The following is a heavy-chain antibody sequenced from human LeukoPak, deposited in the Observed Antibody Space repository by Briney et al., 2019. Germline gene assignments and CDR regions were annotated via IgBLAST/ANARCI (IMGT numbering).Heavy chain of an antibody. V-gene: IGHV3-23*01. CDR3: ASAAGPFDN. CDR1: GFTFTSYA. J-gene: IGHJ4*02. CDR2: ISGSGEST. Sequence: GGPLRLSCAASGFTFTSYAMSWVRQAPGKGLQWVSVISGSGESTYYADSVRGRFTISRDNSKNMLYLHMNSLRAEDTAVYYCASAAGPFDNWGQGTLVTVSS. D-gene: IGHD6-19*01.